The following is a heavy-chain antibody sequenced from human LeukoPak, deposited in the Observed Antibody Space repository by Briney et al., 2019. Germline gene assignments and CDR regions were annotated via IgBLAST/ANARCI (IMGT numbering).Heavy chain of an antibody. CDR1: GGSISSYY. CDR3: ARGHDYFDY. CDR2: IYYSGST. J-gene: IGHJ4*02. Sequence: SETLSLTCTVSGGSISSYYWSWIRQPPGKGLEWIGYIYYSGSTNYNPSLKSRVTISVDTSKNQFSLNLSSVTAADTAVFYCARGHDYFDYWGQGTLVTVSS. V-gene: IGHV4-59*08.